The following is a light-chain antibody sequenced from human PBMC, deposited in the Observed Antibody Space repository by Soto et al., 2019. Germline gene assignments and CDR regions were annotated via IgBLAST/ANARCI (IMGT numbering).Light chain of an antibody. J-gene: IGLJ1*01. CDR1: SSDVGGYNY. V-gene: IGLV2-11*01. CDR3: CSYAGSYTLV. CDR2: DVN. Sequence: QSFLTLPRSVSGSPGQSVTIACTGTSSDVGGYNYVSWYQQHPGKAPKLMIYDVNKRPSGVPDRFSGSKSGNTASLTISGLQAEDEADYYCCSYAGSYTLVFGTGTKVTVL.